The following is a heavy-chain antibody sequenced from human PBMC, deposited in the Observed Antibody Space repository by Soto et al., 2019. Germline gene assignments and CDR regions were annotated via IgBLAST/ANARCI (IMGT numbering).Heavy chain of an antibody. D-gene: IGHD3-10*01. CDR1: GYTFTNYE. CDR3: ARMASSGSLNWFDP. V-gene: IGHV1-8*01. J-gene: IGHJ5*02. Sequence: ASVKVSCKASGYTFTNYEINWVRQATGQGLEWMGWMNPGSGNTGYAHKFQGRVTMTRNISISTSYMELSRLGSDDTAIYYCARMASSGSLNWFDPWGQGSLVTVSS. CDR2: MNPGSGNT.